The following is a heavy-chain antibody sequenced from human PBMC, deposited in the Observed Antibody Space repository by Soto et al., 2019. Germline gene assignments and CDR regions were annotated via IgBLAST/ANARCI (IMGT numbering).Heavy chain of an antibody. CDR2: ISGRSDVI. Sequence: QVHLVESGGGLVKPGGSLRLSCAASGFTFSDFYMSWVRQIPGKGLEWISYISGRSDVIHYVDSVKGRFTVSRDNGRNAALLPMSSLRAEDSVIYFFARERAPDIRFDSWGQGTLVSVSS. CDR3: ARERAPDIRFDS. D-gene: IGHD5-12*01. V-gene: IGHV3-11*01. J-gene: IGHJ5*01. CDR1: GFTFSDFY.